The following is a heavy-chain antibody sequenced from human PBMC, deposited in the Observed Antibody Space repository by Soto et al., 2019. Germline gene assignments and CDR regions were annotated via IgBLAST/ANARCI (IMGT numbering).Heavy chain of an antibody. Sequence: GGSLRLSCAASGFTFSNAWMSWVRQAPGKGLEWVGRIKSKTDGGTTDYAAPVKGRFTISRDDSKNTLYLQMNSLKTEDTAVYYCTTFLDIVVVVAAPSYGMDVWGQGTTVTVSS. CDR2: IKSKTDGGTT. D-gene: IGHD2-15*01. CDR1: GFTFSNAW. J-gene: IGHJ6*02. CDR3: TTFLDIVVVVAAPSYGMDV. V-gene: IGHV3-15*01.